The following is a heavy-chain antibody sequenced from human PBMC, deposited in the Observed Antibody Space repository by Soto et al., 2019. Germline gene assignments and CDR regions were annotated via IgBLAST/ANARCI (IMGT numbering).Heavy chain of an antibody. V-gene: IGHV5-51*01. Sequence: GESLKISCKGSGYSFTSYWIGWVRQMPGKGLEWMGIIYPGDSDTRYSPSFQGQVTISADKSISTAYLQWSSLKASDTAMYYCARAGYCSSTSCHLPLFYYGMHVWGQGTTVTVYS. D-gene: IGHD2-2*01. CDR2: IYPGDSDT. CDR3: ARAGYCSSTSCHLPLFYYGMHV. CDR1: GYSFTSYW. J-gene: IGHJ6*02.